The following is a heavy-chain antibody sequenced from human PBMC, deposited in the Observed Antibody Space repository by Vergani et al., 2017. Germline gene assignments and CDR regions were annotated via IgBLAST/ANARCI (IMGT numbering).Heavy chain of an antibody. V-gene: IGHV3-11*01. J-gene: IGHJ4*02. Sequence: QVQLVESGGGLVKPGGSLRLSCAASGFTFSDYYMSWIRQAPGKGLEWVSYISSSGSTIYYADSVKGRFTISRDNAKNSLYLQMNSLRAEDTAAYYCARTARFLEWLSLGDRLQKHFDYWGQGTLVTVSS. CDR3: ARTARFLEWLSLGDRLQKHFDY. D-gene: IGHD3-3*01. CDR1: GFTFSDYY. CDR2: ISSSGSTI.